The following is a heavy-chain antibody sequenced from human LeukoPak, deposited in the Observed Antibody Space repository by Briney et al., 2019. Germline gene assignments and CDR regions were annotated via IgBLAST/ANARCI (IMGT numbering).Heavy chain of an antibody. D-gene: IGHD6-19*01. J-gene: IGHJ6*02. V-gene: IGHV3-30*18. CDR2: ISYDGSNK. CDR3: AKIAVAGSYGMDV. CDR1: GFTFRSYG. Sequence: GGSLRLSCAASGFTFRSYGMHWVRQAPGKGLEWVAVISYDGSNKYYADSVKGRFTISRDNSKNTLYLQMNSLRAEDTAVYYCAKIAVAGSYGMDVWGQGTTVTVSS.